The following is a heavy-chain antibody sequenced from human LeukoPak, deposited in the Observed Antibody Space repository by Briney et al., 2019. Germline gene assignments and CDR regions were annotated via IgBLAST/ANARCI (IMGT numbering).Heavy chain of an antibody. D-gene: IGHD1-26*01. CDR1: GYSFISFG. CDR2: ISGPSGDI. J-gene: IGHJ5*02. Sequence: ASVKVSCKASGYSFISFGISWVRQAPGHGLEWMGYISGPSGDINYADKFQGRLTMTTDTSTSTAYMEVRRLTSDDTAVYYCARDWDGRSDCFDPWGQGTLVIVSS. CDR3: ARDWDGRSDCFDP. V-gene: IGHV1-18*01.